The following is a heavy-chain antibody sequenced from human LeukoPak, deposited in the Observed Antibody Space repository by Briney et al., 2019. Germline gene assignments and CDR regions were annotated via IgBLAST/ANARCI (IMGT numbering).Heavy chain of an antibody. Sequence: PGGSLRLSCAASGFTFSSYSMNWVRQAPGKGLEWVSSISSSSSYIYYADSVKGRFTISRDNAKNSLYLQMNSLGAEDTAVYYCARLPLGCPYYYYMDVWGKGTTVTVSS. CDR2: ISSSSSYI. CDR1: GFTFSSYS. V-gene: IGHV3-21*01. CDR3: ARLPLGCPYYYYMDV. J-gene: IGHJ6*03.